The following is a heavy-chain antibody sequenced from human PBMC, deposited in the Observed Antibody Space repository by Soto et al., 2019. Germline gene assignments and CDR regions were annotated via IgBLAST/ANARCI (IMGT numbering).Heavy chain of an antibody. Sequence: ARSLRLSSAASGFTFRSFTMNWVRQAPGKGLEWVSTISSNSDYISYTDPRRGRFTISRDNAKNSLHLQMNSLRAEDTAVYYCTRDASRDSSARGWFDPWGPGTLVTVSS. J-gene: IGHJ5*02. V-gene: IGHV3-21*01. CDR2: ISSNSDYI. CDR1: GFTFRSFT. D-gene: IGHD6-13*01. CDR3: TRDASRDSSARGWFDP.